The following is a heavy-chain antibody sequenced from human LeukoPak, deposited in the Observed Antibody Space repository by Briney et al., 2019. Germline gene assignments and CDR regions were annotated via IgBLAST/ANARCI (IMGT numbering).Heavy chain of an antibody. V-gene: IGHV1-18*01. D-gene: IGHD3-22*01. J-gene: IGHJ3*02. Sequence: VASVKVSCKASGYSFSTYGLSWVRQAPGQGLEWLGWISAFGTNTNYAQSLQGRVTMTTDTLTNTAYMHLRSLRSDDTAIYYCARDLARDFYDSTYAAFDIWGQGTMVTVSS. CDR3: ARDLARDFYDSTYAAFDI. CDR2: ISAFGTNT. CDR1: GYSFSTYG.